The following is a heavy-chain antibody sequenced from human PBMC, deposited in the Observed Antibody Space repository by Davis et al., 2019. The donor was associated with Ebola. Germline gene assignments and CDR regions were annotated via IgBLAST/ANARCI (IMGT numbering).Heavy chain of an antibody. D-gene: IGHD5-18*01. CDR2: IKQDVSEK. CDR1: GFTFSSHW. V-gene: IGHV3-7*03. CDR3: ARRRGYSYGSYYFDY. J-gene: IGHJ4*02. Sequence: GGSLRLSCAASGFTFSSHWMSWVRQAPGKGLEWVANIKQDVSEKYYVDSVKGRFTISRDNAKNSLYLQMNSLRAEDTAVYYCARRRGYSYGSYYFDYWGQGTLVTVSS.